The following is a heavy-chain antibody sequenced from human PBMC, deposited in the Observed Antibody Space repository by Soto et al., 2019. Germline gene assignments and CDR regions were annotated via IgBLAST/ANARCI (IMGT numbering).Heavy chain of an antibody. D-gene: IGHD6-19*01. J-gene: IGHJ4*02. V-gene: IGHV3-23*01. Sequence: PGGSLRLSCAASGFTVSGYAMSWVRQAPGKGLEWVSDISGSGGSTYYAGSVKGRFTISRDNSKNTLYLQMNSLRAEDTAVYYCAKLAVAGTYFDYWGQGTLVTVSS. CDR1: GFTVSGYA. CDR2: ISGSGGST. CDR3: AKLAVAGTYFDY.